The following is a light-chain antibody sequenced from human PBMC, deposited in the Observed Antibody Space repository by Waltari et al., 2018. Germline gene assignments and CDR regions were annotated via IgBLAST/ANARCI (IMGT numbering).Light chain of an antibody. J-gene: IGKJ4*01. CDR3: QQSYSPLT. CDR1: QSISTY. CDR2: AAS. V-gene: IGKV1-39*01. Sequence: DFQMTQSPSSLSASVGDRVTITCRASQSISTYLNWYQQKPGKAPNLLIYAASSLQSGVPSRLSGSGSGKDSTLPINSLQPEDFATYYCQQSYSPLTFGGGTKVENK.